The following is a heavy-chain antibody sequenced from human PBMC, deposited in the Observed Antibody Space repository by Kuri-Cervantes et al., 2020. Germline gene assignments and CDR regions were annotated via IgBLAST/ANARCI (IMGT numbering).Heavy chain of an antibody. CDR3: AREADTAMAHDAFDI. J-gene: IGHJ3*02. V-gene: IGHV3-33*01. Sequence: GGSLRLSFAASGFTFSSYAMHWVRQAPGKGLEWVAVIWYDGSNKYYADSVKGRFTISRDNSKNTLYLQMNSLRAEDTAVYYCAREADTAMAHDAFDIWGQGTMVTVSS. CDR1: GFTFSSYA. D-gene: IGHD5-18*01. CDR2: IWYDGSNK.